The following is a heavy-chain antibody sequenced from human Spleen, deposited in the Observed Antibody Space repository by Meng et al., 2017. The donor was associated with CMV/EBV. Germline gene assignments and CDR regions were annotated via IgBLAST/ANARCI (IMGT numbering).Heavy chain of an antibody. J-gene: IGHJ4*02. Sequence: SCKASGYPCSSYAIHWVRQAPGQRLEWMEWINTGNGNPKYSQKFHGRVTITRDTSASTAYMELSSLRSEDTAVYYCARGVGTLIIDYWGQGTLVTVSS. CDR3: ARGVGTLIIDY. D-gene: IGHD4-23*01. CDR1: GYPCSSYA. CDR2: INTGNGNP. V-gene: IGHV1-3*04.